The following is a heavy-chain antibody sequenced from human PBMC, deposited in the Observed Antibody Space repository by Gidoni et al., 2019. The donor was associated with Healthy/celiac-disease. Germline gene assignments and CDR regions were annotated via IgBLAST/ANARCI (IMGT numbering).Heavy chain of an antibody. V-gene: IGHV3-30-3*01. J-gene: IGHJ3*02. CDR3: ARAWYYYGSGSYFAFDI. CDR2: ISYDGSNK. Sequence: VQLVESGGGVVQPGRSLSLSCADSDFTLRSYAMHWVRQAPGKGMEWVAVISYDGSNKYYADSVKGRFTISRDNSKNTLYLQMNSLRAEDTAVYYCARAWYYYGSGSYFAFDIWGQGTMVTVSS. D-gene: IGHD3-10*01. CDR1: DFTLRSYA.